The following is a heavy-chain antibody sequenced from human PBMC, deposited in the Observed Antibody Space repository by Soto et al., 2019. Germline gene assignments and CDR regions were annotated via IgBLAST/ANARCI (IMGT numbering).Heavy chain of an antibody. CDR2: ISGSGGST. Sequence: GGSLRLSCAASGFTFSSYAMSWVRQAPGKGLEWVSAISGSGGSTYYADSVKGRFTISRDNSKNTVYLQMNSLRAEDTAVYYCAKVCAISIVRDRQIFAYWGQGSLVTVSS. D-gene: IGHD2-2*02. J-gene: IGHJ4*02. V-gene: IGHV3-23*01. CDR1: GFTFSSYA. CDR3: AKVCAISIVRDRQIFAY.